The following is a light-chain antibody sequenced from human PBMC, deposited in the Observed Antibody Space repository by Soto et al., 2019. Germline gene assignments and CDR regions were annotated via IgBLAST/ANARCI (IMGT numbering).Light chain of an antibody. CDR2: GVT. Sequence: QSALTQPVSVSGSPGQSITISCTGSSSDIGAFNYVAWYQQHPGKAPKLIIHGVTNRPSGVSSRFSGSKSDYTASLTISGLQAEDEADYYCSSYTTAFFYVFGTGTKVTVL. J-gene: IGLJ1*01. V-gene: IGLV2-14*01. CDR1: SSDIGAFNY. CDR3: SSYTTAFFYV.